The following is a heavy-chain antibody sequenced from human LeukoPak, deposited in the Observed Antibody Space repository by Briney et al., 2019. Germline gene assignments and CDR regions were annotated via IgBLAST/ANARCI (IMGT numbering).Heavy chain of an antibody. CDR2: FDPEDGET. D-gene: IGHD6-13*01. Sequence: ASVKVSCKVSGYTLTELSMHWVRQAPGKGLEWMGGFDPEDGETIYAQKFQGSVTMTEDTSTDTAYMELSSLRSEDTAVYYCAKGASSWYETPFDYWGQGTLVTVSS. V-gene: IGHV1-24*01. CDR1: GYTLTELS. CDR3: AKGASSWYETPFDY. J-gene: IGHJ4*02.